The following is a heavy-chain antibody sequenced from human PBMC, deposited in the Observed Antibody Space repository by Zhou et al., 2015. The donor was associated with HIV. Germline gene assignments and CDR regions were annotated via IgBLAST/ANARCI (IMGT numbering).Heavy chain of an antibody. CDR2: VWWDESNY. CDR3: VRDVYTNPKKYFDY. J-gene: IGHJ4*02. V-gene: IGHV3-30*02. CDR1: GFRFSNYG. Sequence: QVQLVDSGGGVVQPGGSLRLSCAASGFRFSNYGMHWVRQPPGKGLEWVAYVWWDESNYYYADSVKGRFTISRDNSKNTLSLQMNSLRTEDSAVYYCVRDVYTNPKKYFDYWGREPWSPSPQ. D-gene: IGHD1-14*01.